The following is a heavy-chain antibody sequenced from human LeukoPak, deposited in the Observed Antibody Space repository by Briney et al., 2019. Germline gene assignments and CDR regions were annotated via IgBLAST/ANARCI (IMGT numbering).Heavy chain of an antibody. J-gene: IGHJ4*02. V-gene: IGHV3-23*01. D-gene: IGHD2-21*02. CDR3: AKGVHIAVVTAISN. CDR1: GFTFGRYA. CDR2: ISGSGGTT. Sequence: GGSLRLSCAASGFTFGRYAMTWVRQAPGKGLEWVSVISGSGGTTYYADSVKGRFTISRDSSKNTLYVQMNSLRAEDTAVYYCAKGVHIAVVTAISNWGQGTLVTVSS.